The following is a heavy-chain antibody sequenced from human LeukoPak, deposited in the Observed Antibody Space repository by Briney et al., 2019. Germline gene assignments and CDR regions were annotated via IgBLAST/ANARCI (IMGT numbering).Heavy chain of an antibody. CDR3: AKSPGRYCSSTSCKGH. CDR2: IRYDGSNT. Sequence: PWESLRLSCAASGFTFSSYGMHCGRRPPARGLEGVALIRYDGSNTYYAASVKSRFTISIDTSKNTLYLQMNSLTAEDTAVYYCAKSPGRYCSSTSCKGHWGQGTLVTVSS. V-gene: IGHV3-30*02. J-gene: IGHJ4*02. D-gene: IGHD2-2*01. CDR1: GFTFSSYG.